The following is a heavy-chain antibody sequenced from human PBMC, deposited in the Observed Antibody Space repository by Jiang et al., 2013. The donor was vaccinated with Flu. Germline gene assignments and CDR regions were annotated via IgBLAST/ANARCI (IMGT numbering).Heavy chain of an antibody. CDR1: GGSFSDYY. CDR3: ARVISGDV. D-gene: IGHD1-20*01. CDR2: INHSGST. J-gene: IGHJ6*02. Sequence: ETLSLTCAVYGGSFSDYYWSWIRQPPGKGLEWIGEINHSGSTNYNPSLKSRVTISVDTSKNQFSLKLSSVTAADTAVYYCARVISGDVWGQGTTVTVSS. V-gene: IGHV4-34*01.